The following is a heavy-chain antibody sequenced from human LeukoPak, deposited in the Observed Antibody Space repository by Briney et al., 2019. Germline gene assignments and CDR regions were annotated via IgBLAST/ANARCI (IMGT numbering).Heavy chain of an antibody. Sequence: GGSLRLSCAASGFTFSSYSMNWVRQAPGKGLEWVSSISSSSSYIYYAGSVKGRFTISRDNAKNSLYLQMNSLRAEDTAVYYCASRIWFGEFNFDAFDIWGQGTMVTVSS. CDR3: ASRIWFGEFNFDAFDI. CDR1: GFTFSSYS. J-gene: IGHJ3*02. V-gene: IGHV3-21*01. CDR2: ISSSSSYI. D-gene: IGHD3-10*01.